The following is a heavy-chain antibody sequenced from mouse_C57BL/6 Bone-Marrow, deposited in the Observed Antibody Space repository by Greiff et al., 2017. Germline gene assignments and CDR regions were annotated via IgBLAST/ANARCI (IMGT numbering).Heavy chain of an antibody. Sequence: VKLVESGAELVKPGASVKMSCKASGYTFTSYCITWVKQRPGQGLEWIGDIYPGSGSTNYNEKFKSKATLTVDTSSSTAYMQLSSLTSEDSAVYYCARAYYSNYWYFDVGGRGTTVTVSS. CDR1: GYTFTSYC. V-gene: IGHV1-55*01. D-gene: IGHD2-5*01. CDR3: ARAYYSNYWYFDV. J-gene: IGHJ1*03. CDR2: IYPGSGST.